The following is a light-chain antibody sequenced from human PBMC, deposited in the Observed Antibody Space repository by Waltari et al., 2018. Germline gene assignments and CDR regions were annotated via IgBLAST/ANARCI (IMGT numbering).Light chain of an antibody. J-gene: IGLJ1*01. CDR1: NSDIGSYNF. CDR3: SSYTKSTTQV. V-gene: IGLV2-14*01. CDR2: EVS. Sequence: QSALTQPASVSGSPGQSIPIPCTGTNSDIGSYNFFSWYQQHPNKVPKLVLYEVSNRPSGVSNSFSGSKSGNTAFLTISGLQAEDEAEYYCSSYTKSTTQVFGTGTKVTVL.